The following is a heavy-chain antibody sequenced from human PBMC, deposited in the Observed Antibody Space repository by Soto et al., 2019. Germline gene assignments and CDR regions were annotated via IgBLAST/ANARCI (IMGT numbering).Heavy chain of an antibody. Sequence: QVQLQESGPGLVKPSETLSLTCTVSGGSISGYYWGWIRQPPGRGLEYIGYIYSSGSSNYNPSLKSRVTMSVDTSKNQFSLNLNSVTDADTAVYYCARHYGSGTYPLDYWGRGTLVTVSS. CDR1: GGSISGYY. V-gene: IGHV4-59*08. J-gene: IGHJ4*02. CDR2: IYSSGSS. D-gene: IGHD3-10*01. CDR3: ARHYGSGTYPLDY.